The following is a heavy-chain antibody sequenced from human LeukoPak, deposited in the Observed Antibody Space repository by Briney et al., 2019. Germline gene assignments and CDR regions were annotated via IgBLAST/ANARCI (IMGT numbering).Heavy chain of an antibody. CDR3: AKGLRIGYSSSWPYFDY. D-gene: IGHD6-13*01. V-gene: IGHV3-53*01. CDR1: GLTVSSKY. Sequence: GGSLRLSCAASGLTVSSKYMSWVRQAPGKGLEWVSVIYAGGTTYYTDSVKGRFTISRDHSKNTLYLQMNSLTAGDTAFYYCAKGLRIGYSSSWPYFDYWGQGTLVTVSS. J-gene: IGHJ4*02. CDR2: IYAGGTT.